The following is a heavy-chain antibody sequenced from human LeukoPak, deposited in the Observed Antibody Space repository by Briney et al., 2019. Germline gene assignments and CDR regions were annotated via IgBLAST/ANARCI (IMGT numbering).Heavy chain of an antibody. D-gene: IGHD3-22*01. V-gene: IGHV3-7*01. J-gene: IGHJ4*02. Sequence: GGPLRLSCAASGFTFSNYWMSWVRQAPGKGLEWVANIKEDGREKYYVDSVKGRFTISRDNAKNSLSLQVNSRSAEDTAVYYCARSRSGYYEDYWGQGTLVTVSS. CDR3: ARSRSGYYEDY. CDR2: IKEDGREK. CDR1: GFTFSNYW.